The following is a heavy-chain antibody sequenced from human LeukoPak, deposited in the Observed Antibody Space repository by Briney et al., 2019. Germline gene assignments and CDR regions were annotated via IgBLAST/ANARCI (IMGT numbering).Heavy chain of an antibody. CDR1: GYKFNAYS. Sequence: KSGESLKISCKGSGYKFNAYSIAWVRQMPGKGLEWMGIIYPDDSDTRYSPSFQGQVTISADKSVSIAYLQWSSLKASDTAMYYCARPNITSYYYSRGYDAFDVWGQGTMVIVSS. J-gene: IGHJ3*01. V-gene: IGHV5-51*01. CDR3: ARPNITSYYYSRGYDAFDV. CDR2: IYPDDSDT. D-gene: IGHD3-22*01.